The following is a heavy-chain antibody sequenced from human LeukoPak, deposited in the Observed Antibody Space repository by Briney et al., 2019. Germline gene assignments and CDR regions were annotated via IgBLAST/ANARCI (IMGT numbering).Heavy chain of an antibody. J-gene: IGHJ5*02. CDR3: ARGGVVLPSTWNCFDP. V-gene: IGHV4-30-2*01. D-gene: IGHD2-2*01. CDR1: GGSISSGGYY. Sequence: SETLSLTCTVSGGSISSGGYYWSWIRQPPGKGLEWIGYIYHSGSTYYNPSLKSRVTISVDKSKNHFSLKLTSVTAADTAVYYCARGGVVLPSTWNCFDPWGQGTLVTVSS. CDR2: IYHSGST.